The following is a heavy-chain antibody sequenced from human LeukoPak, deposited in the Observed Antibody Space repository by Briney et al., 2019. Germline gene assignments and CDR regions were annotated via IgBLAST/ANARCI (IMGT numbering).Heavy chain of an antibody. D-gene: IGHD2-2*01. J-gene: IGHJ2*01. CDR1: GGSISSYY. Sequence: SETLSLTCTVSGGSISSYYWSWIRQPPGKGLEWIGYIYYSGSTNYNPSLKSRVTISVDTSKNQFSLKLSSVTAADTAVYYCARLLYCSSTSCYSYWYFDLWGRGTLVTVSS. V-gene: IGHV4-59*08. CDR2: IYYSGST. CDR3: ARLLYCSSTSCYSYWYFDL.